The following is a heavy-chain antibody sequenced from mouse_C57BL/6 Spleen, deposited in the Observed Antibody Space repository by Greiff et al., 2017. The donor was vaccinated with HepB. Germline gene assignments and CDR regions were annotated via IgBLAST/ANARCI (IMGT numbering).Heavy chain of an antibody. Sequence: QVQLKQSVAELARPGASVKLSCKASGYTFTSYGISWVKQRTGQGLEWIGEIYPRSGNTYYNEKFKGKATLTADKSSSTAYMELRSLTSEDSAVYFCAQTAQAIYAMDYWGQGTSVTVSS. D-gene: IGHD3-2*02. J-gene: IGHJ4*01. CDR3: AQTAQAIYAMDY. V-gene: IGHV1-81*01. CDR2: IYPRSGNT. CDR1: GYTFTSYG.